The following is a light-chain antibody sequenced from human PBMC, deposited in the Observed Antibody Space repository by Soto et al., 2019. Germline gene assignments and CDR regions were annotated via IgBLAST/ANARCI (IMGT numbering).Light chain of an antibody. CDR2: DAS. CDR3: QQTYSTLLT. CDR1: QDITIY. Sequence: DLQMTQSPSSLSASVGDRVTITCQASQDITIYLNWYQQKPGKAPKLLISDASSLQSGVPSRFSGSGSGTDFTLTISSLQPEDFATYYCQQTYSTLLTFGGGTKVEIK. V-gene: IGKV1-39*01. J-gene: IGKJ4*01.